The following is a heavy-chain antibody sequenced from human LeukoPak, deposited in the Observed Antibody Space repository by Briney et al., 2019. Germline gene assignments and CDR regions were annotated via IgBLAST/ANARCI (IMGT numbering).Heavy chain of an antibody. V-gene: IGHV3-30-3*01. CDR2: ISYDGSNK. CDR3: ARSDYVWGSYRYSEYFDY. D-gene: IGHD3-16*02. J-gene: IGHJ4*02. CDR1: GFTFSSYA. Sequence: GGSLRLSCAASGFTFSSYAMHWVRQAPGKGLEWVAVISYDGSNKYYADSVKGRFTISRYNSKNTLYLQMNSLRAEDTAVYYCARSDYVWGSYRYSEYFDYWGQGTLVTVSS.